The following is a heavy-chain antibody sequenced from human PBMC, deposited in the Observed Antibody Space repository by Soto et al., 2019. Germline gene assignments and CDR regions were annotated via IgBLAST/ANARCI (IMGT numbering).Heavy chain of an antibody. Sequence: QPGGSLRLSCAASGFTFSSYAMSWVRQAPGKGLEWVSAISGSGGSTYYADSVKGRFTISRDNSKNTLYLKMNSLRAEDTAVYYCATVFGELLAPIDYWGQGTLVTVSS. CDR3: ATVFGELLAPIDY. CDR2: ISGSGGST. D-gene: IGHD3-10*01. J-gene: IGHJ4*02. V-gene: IGHV3-23*01. CDR1: GFTFSSYA.